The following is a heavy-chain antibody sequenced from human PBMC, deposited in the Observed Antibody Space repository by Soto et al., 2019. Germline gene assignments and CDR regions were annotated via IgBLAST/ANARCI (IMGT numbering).Heavy chain of an antibody. CDR2: ISYDGSNK. Sequence: QVQLVESGGGVVQPGRTLRLSCAASGFPFSSYGMHWVREAPGKGLEWVAVISYDGSNKYYADSVKGRFTISRDNSASTLYLQMYSLRPEDTALYYCVGGQYYFDYRGQGTLVTVSS. J-gene: IGHJ4*02. CDR1: GFPFSSYG. CDR3: VGGQYYFDY. D-gene: IGHD3-10*01. V-gene: IGHV3-30*03.